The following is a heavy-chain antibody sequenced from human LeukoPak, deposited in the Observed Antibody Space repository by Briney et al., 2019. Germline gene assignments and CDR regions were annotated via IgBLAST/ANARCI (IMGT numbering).Heavy chain of an antibody. D-gene: IGHD6-13*01. J-gene: IGHJ5*02. V-gene: IGHV4-38-2*02. Sequence: SETLSLTCTVSGYSISSGYYWAWLRQTPGKGLEWIGNTGSTYYNPSLKSRVTISVDTSRNQFSLKLNSVTAADTAVYYCARGYSSSWCLNWFDPWGQGTLVTVSS. CDR3: ARGYSSSWCLNWFDP. CDR2: TGST. CDR1: GYSISSGYY.